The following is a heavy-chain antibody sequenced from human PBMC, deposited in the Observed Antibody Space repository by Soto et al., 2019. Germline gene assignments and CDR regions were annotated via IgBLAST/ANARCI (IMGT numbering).Heavy chain of an antibody. CDR3: ARDCTNGVCSGGMDV. V-gene: IGHV1-69*05. J-gene: IGHJ6*02. CDR1: GGTFSSYA. CDR2: IIPIFGTA. Sequence: ASVKVSCKASGGTFSSYAISWVRQAPGQGLEWMGGIIPIFGTANYAQKFQGRVTMTRDTSISTAYMELSRLRSDDTAVYYCARDCTNGVCSGGMDVWGQGTTVTVSS. D-gene: IGHD2-8*01.